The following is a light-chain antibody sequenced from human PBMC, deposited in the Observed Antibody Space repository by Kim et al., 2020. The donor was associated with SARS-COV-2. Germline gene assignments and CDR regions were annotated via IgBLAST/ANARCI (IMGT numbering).Light chain of an antibody. CDR2: GAS. CDR1: RSVTNN. Sequence: EIVMTQSPATLSVSPGERATLSCRASRSVTNNLAWYQQKPGQAPRLLIYGASTRATGIPARFSGGGSGTEFTLTISSLQSEDFAVYYCQQYHNWPPWTFGQGTKVEIK. CDR3: QQYHNWPPWT. J-gene: IGKJ1*01. V-gene: IGKV3-15*01.